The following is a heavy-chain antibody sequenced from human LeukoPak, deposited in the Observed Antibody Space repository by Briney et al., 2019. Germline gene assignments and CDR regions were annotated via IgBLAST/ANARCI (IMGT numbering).Heavy chain of an antibody. CDR3: ARDLLHDYADSTGY. CDR1: GGPINSYY. Sequence: SETLSLTCTVSGGPINSYYRSWIRQPAGKGLEWIGRIYTSGSTNYNPSLKSRVTMSVDTSKNQFSLKLSSVTAADTAVYYCARDLLHDYADSTGYWGQGTLVTVSS. V-gene: IGHV4-4*07. J-gene: IGHJ4*02. CDR2: IYTSGST. D-gene: IGHD4-17*01.